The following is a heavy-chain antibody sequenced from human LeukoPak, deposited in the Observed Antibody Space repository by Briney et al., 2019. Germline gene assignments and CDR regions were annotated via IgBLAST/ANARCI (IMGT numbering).Heavy chain of an antibody. CDR2: VYSSGST. V-gene: IGHV4-59*01. CDR3: ARGVVPAATRVDY. D-gene: IGHD2-2*01. J-gene: IGHJ4*02. CDR1: NGSMTNNY. Sequence: SSETLSLTCTVSNGSMTNNYWSWIRQPPGKGLEWIGYVYSSGSTIYIPSLKSRVTISVDTSKNQFSLKLSSVTAADTAVYYCARGVVPAATRVDYWGQGTLVTVSS.